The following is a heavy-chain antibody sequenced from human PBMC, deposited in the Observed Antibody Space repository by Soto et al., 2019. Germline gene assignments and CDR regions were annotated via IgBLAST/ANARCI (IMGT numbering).Heavy chain of an antibody. Sequence: PSETLSLTCTVSGGSMSSGNYHWSWIRQHPGKGLEWIGYIYYSGSTYYNPSLKSRATISSDTSKNRFSLKLSSVTAADTAVYYCARDRGRNYGMDVWGQGTTVTVSS. J-gene: IGHJ6*02. V-gene: IGHV4-31*03. D-gene: IGHD5-12*01. CDR2: IYYSGST. CDR3: ARDRGRNYGMDV. CDR1: GGSMSSGNYH.